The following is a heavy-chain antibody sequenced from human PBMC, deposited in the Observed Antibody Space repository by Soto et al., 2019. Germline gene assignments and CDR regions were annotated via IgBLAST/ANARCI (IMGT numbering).Heavy chain of an antibody. D-gene: IGHD5-18*01. V-gene: IGHV3-23*01. CDR1: GFTCADFA. CDR3: TILAIFYQMTAMSDY. CDR2: IAASGIST. J-gene: IGHJ4*02. Sequence: EVQLLESGGGLVQPGVSLRLSCAATGFTCADFAMTWVRQAPGKGLECISTIAASGISTYYAYSVKGRFTNSSENSKKTLLLQMKRLRADDTAIYYCTILAIFYQMTAMSDYWGQGTLVTVSS.